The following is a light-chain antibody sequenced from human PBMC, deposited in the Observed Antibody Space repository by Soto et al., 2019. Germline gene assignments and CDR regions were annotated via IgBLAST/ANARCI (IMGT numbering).Light chain of an antibody. Sequence: EILMTQSPATLSVSPGERATLFCRASQSVRSNFLAWYQQKPGQAPRLLIYGASTRATGVPARFSGSGSGTEFTLTISSLQSEDFAVYYCQQYSAWPLTFGGGTKVDIK. V-gene: IGKV3-15*01. CDR3: QQYSAWPLT. J-gene: IGKJ4*01. CDR1: QSVRSN. CDR2: GAS.